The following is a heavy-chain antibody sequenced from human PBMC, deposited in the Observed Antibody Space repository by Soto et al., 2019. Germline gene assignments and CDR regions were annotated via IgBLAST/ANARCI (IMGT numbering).Heavy chain of an antibody. J-gene: IGHJ4*02. CDR2: ISYDGSNK. CDR1: GFTFSSYG. Sequence: PGGSLRLSCAASGFTFSSYGMHWVRQAPGKGLEWVAVISYDGSNKYYADSVKGRFTISRDNSKNTLYLQMNSLRAEDTAVYYCAKGRQYQLLYLDYWGQGTLVTVSS. D-gene: IGHD2-2*02. CDR3: AKGRQYQLLYLDY. V-gene: IGHV3-30*18.